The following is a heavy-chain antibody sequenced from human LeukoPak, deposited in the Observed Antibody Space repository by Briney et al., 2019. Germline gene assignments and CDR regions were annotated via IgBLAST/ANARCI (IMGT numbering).Heavy chain of an antibody. CDR2: IGSSDTM. V-gene: IGHV3-48*03. D-gene: IGHD5-12*01. J-gene: IGHJ6*04. Sequence: GGSLRLSCAASGFTFSTYEMNWVRQAPGKGLEWVSYIGSSDTMYYADSVKGRFTISRDNAKNSLYLQMNSLRAEDTAIYYCAREGRSGYDLTGYYGMDVWGKGTTVTVS. CDR1: GFTFSTYE. CDR3: AREGRSGYDLTGYYGMDV.